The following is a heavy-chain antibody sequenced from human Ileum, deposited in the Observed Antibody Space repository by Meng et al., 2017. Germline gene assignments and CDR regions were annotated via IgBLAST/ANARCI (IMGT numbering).Heavy chain of an antibody. V-gene: IGHV4-31*03. CDR3: ARDVMGIRDGAVEDY. Sequence: QVQLQESGPGLVKPSQTRSLTCTVSGGTLSSAGYYWSWIRQFPGKGLEWIGLIFYTGTTYYNPSLESRVTISVDTSKNQYYLKMNSVTAADTAVYYCARDVMGIRDGAVEDYWGQGTLVTVSS. D-gene: IGHD5-24*01. CDR1: GGTLSSAGYY. J-gene: IGHJ4*02. CDR2: IFYTGTT.